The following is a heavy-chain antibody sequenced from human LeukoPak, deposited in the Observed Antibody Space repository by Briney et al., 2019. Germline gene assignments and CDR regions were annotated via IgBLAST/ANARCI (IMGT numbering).Heavy chain of an antibody. CDR1: GYTFTSYG. CDR3: AADNYYDSRSYFDY. J-gene: IGHJ4*02. CDR2: ISAYNGNT. V-gene: IGHV1-18*01. Sequence: ASVKVSCKASGYTFTSYGISWVRQAPGQGLEWMGWISAYNGNTNYAQKLQGRVTMTTDTSTSTAYMELRSLRSDDTAVYYCAADNYYDSRSYFDYWGQGTLVTVSS. D-gene: IGHD3-22*01.